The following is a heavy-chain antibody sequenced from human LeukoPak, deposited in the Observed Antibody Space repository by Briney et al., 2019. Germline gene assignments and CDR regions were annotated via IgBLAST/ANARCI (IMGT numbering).Heavy chain of an antibody. D-gene: IGHD5-12*01. CDR3: ARRYTGYGILDY. J-gene: IGHJ4*02. Sequence: PGGSLRLSCAASGFTFSSYEMNWVRQAPGKGLEWAPYISSGSTIYYADSVKGRFTISRDNSKNSLYLQMNSLRAEDTAVYYCARRYTGYGILDYWGQGTLVTVSS. CDR2: ISSGSTI. V-gene: IGHV3-48*03. CDR1: GFTFSSYE.